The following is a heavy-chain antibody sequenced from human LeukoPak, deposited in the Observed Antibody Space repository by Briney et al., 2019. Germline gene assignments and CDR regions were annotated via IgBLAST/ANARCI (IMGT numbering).Heavy chain of an antibody. D-gene: IGHD1-26*01. Sequence: PSETLSLTCTVSGGSISSYYWSWIRQPPGKGLEWIGYIYYSGSTNYNPSLKSRVTISVDTSKNQFSLKLSSVTAADTAVYYCASLVGATWGGFDYWGQGTLVTVSS. CDR1: GGSISSYY. CDR2: IYYSGST. V-gene: IGHV4-59*12. CDR3: ASLVGATWGGFDY. J-gene: IGHJ4*02.